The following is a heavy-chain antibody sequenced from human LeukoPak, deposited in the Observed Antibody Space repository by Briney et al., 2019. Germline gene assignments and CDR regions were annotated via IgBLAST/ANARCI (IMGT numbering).Heavy chain of an antibody. J-gene: IGHJ3*01. CDR1: GGSISSYY. Sequence: SETLSLTCTVSGGSISSYYWSWIRQPPGKGLEWIGEIYHSGSTNYNPSLKSRVTISVDKSKNQFSLKLSSVTAADTAVYYCARGGRKAAGTWGQGTMVTVSS. D-gene: IGHD6-13*01. CDR3: ARGGRKAAGT. V-gene: IGHV4-59*12. CDR2: IYHSGST.